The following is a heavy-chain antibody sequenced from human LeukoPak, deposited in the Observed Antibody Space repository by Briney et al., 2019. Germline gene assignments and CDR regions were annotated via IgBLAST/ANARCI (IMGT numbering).Heavy chain of an antibody. Sequence: GGSLRLACAASGFTFDDYAMHWVRQAQGKGLEWVSGISWNSGSIGYADAVKGRFTISRDNAKNSLYLQMNSLRAEDTALYYCAKSTVTTRHGMDVWGQGTTVTVSS. CDR2: ISWNSGSI. CDR1: GFTFDDYA. J-gene: IGHJ6*02. D-gene: IGHD4-17*01. CDR3: AKSTVTTRHGMDV. V-gene: IGHV3-9*01.